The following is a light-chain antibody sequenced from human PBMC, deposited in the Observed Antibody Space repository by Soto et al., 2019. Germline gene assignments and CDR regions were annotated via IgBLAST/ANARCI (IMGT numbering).Light chain of an antibody. V-gene: IGKV3-20*01. CDR3: QQYGSSPLVT. CDR1: QSVSRSY. CDR2: GAS. J-gene: IGKJ5*01. Sequence: EIVLTQSPGTLSLSPGERATLSCRASQSVSRSYLAWYQQKPRQAPRLLIYGASSRATGIPDRFSGSGSGTDFTLTISRLEPEDFAVYYCQQYGSSPLVTVGQGTRLEIK.